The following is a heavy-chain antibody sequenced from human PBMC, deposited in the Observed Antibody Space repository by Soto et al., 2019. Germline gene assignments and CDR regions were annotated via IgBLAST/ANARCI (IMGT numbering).Heavy chain of an antibody. V-gene: IGHV3-33*01. D-gene: IGHD4-17*01. CDR1: GFTFSSYG. CDR2: IWYDGSNK. Sequence: QVQLVESGGGVVQPGRSLRLSCAASGFTFSSYGMHWVRQAPGKGLEWVAVIWYDGSNKYYADSVKGRFTISRDNSKNTLYLQMNSLRAEDTAVYYCARENDYGDSRMYYYYYGMDVWGQGTTVTVSS. J-gene: IGHJ6*02. CDR3: ARENDYGDSRMYYYYYGMDV.